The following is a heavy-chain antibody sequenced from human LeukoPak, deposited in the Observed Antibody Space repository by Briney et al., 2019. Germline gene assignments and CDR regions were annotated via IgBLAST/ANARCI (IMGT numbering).Heavy chain of an antibody. CDR2: TYTSGST. J-gene: IGHJ4*02. D-gene: IGHD3-16*02. CDR1: GLSISRGYY. V-gene: IGHV4-38-2*01. Sequence: SGSLSLTRALSGLSISRGYYGGWIGRPPGKGLDWIGRTYTSGSTNYNPSLKSRVTISVDTSKNQFSLKLSSVTAADTAVYYCTRVGITFGGVIVRSRYFDYWGQGTLVTVSS. CDR3: TRVGITFGGVIVRSRYFDY.